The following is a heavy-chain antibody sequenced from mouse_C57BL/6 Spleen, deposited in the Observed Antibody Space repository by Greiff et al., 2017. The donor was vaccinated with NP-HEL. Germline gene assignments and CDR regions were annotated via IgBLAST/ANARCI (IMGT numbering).Heavy chain of an antibody. CDR2: IDPENGDT. Sequence: EVKLQESGAELVRPGASVKLSCTASGFNIKDDYMHWVKQRPEQGLEWIGWIDPENGDTEYASKFQGKATITADTSSNTAYLQLSSLTSEDTAVYYCTKPLYGSSYGYWGQGTTLTVSS. CDR1: GFNIKDDY. V-gene: IGHV14-4*01. J-gene: IGHJ2*01. D-gene: IGHD1-1*01. CDR3: TKPLYGSSYGY.